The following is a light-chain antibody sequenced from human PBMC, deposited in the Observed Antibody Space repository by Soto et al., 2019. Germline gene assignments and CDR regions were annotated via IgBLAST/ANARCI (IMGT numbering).Light chain of an antibody. CDR1: SGSIANND. V-gene: IGLV6-57*04. J-gene: IGLJ2*01. CDR2: ENN. CDR3: QSYSSAFVV. Sequence: NFLLTQPHSVSESPGKTLSISCTRSSGSIANNDVQWYQQRPGSAPTPVIYENNHRLSGVPDRFSGSTDGSSNSASLTISELQPEDEYDYYCQSYSSAFVVFGGGTQLTVL.